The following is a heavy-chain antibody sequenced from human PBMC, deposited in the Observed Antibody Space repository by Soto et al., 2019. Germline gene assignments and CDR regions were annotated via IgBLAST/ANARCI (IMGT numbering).Heavy chain of an antibody. J-gene: IGHJ4*02. V-gene: IGHV3-21*01. CDR1: GFTFSSYS. CDR3: ARDQPGYSYGYGLGY. CDR2: ISSSSSYI. Sequence: EVQLVESGGGLVKPGGSLRLSCVASGFTFSSYSMNWVRQAPGKGLEWVSSISSSSSYIYYADSVKGRFTISRDNAKNSLYVQMNSLRAEDTAVYYCARDQPGYSYGYGLGYWGQGTLVTVSS. D-gene: IGHD5-18*01.